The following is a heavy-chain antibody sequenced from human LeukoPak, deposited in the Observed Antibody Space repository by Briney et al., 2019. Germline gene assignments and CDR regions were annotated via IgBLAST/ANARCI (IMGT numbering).Heavy chain of an antibody. V-gene: IGHV4-39*07. D-gene: IGHD3-9*01. CDR1: DDSITNDNYY. Sequence: SETLSLTCTVSDDSITNDNYYWGWIRQPPGKGLEWIGSIYYRGGFTYYNPSLKSRATISTDTSKNQFSLKLSSVTAADTAVYYCARGEAFRIYYDILTGPGDYWGQGTLVTVSS. J-gene: IGHJ4*02. CDR3: ARGEAFRIYYDILTGPGDY. CDR2: IYYRGGFT.